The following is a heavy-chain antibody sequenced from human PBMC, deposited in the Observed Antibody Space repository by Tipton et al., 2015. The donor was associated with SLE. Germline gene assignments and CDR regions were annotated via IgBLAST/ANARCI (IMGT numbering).Heavy chain of an antibody. Sequence: SLRLSCAASGFSVSEEYMSWVRQAPGTGLEWVLVFYPGGTTYNADSVKGRFTLSRDNAKNSLYLQMNSLRAEDTAVYYCATGGSGWPAGPLDYWGQGTLVTVSS. CDR2: FYPGGTT. D-gene: IGHD6-19*01. CDR1: GFSVSEEY. J-gene: IGHJ4*02. CDR3: ATGGSGWPAGPLDY. V-gene: IGHV3-66*01.